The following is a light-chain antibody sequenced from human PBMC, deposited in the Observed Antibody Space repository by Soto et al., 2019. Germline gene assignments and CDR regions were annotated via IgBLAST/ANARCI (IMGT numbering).Light chain of an antibody. CDR2: DTS. J-gene: IGKJ1*01. V-gene: IGKV3-11*01. Sequence: EIVLTQSPATLSLYPGERATLSSRASQSVSRYFAWYQQKPGQPPRLLIYDTSYRATGIPARFSGSGSGTDFTLTISSLEPEDFAVYYCQQRSDWPLTFGQGTKVDIK. CDR1: QSVSRY. CDR3: QQRSDWPLT.